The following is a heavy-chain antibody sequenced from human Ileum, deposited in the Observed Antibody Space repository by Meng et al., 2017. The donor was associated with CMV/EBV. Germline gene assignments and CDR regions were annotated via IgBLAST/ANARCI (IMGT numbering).Heavy chain of an antibody. CDR1: GFTFSDYY. V-gene: IGHV3-11*01. CDR2: ISSNGDTI. J-gene: IGHJ4*02. CDR3: ARGGTRLFAY. Sequence: GESLKISCAASGFTFSDYYMSWIRQAPGKGLEWVSSISSNGDTIYYADSVKGRFTISRDNAKNSLFLQMNSLRAEDTAVYYCARGGTRLFAYWGQGKLVTVSS. D-gene: IGHD1-7*01.